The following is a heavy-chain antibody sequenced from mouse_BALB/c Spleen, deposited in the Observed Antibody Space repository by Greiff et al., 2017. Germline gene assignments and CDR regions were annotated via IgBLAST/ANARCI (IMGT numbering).Heavy chain of an antibody. CDR2: IRNKANGYTT. D-gene: IGHD2-2*01. Sequence: EVKLMESGGGLVQPGGSLRLSCATSGFTFTDYYMSWVRQPPGKALEWLGFIRNKANGYTTEYSASVKGRFTISRDNSQSILYLQMNTLRAEDSATYYCARSMVTTKNYYAMDYWGQGTSVTVSS. V-gene: IGHV7-3*02. J-gene: IGHJ4*01. CDR1: GFTFTDYY. CDR3: ARSMVTTKNYYAMDY.